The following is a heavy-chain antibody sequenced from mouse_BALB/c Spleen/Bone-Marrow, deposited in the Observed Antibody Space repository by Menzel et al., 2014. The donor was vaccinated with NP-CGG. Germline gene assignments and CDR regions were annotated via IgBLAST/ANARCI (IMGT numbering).Heavy chain of an antibody. D-gene: IGHD2-2*01. CDR2: ISSGGDT. J-gene: IGHJ4*01. V-gene: IGHV5-6-5*01. Sequence: EVKLVESGGGLVKPGGSLKLSCATSGFTFNNYAMSWVRQTPEKRLEWVASISSGGDTFYSDSVKGRVTISGDSARNIPYLQMTSLRSEDTAMYYCARGLYYGFEGYALYYWGQGTSVTVSS. CDR3: ARGLYYGFEGYALYY. CDR1: GFTFNNYA.